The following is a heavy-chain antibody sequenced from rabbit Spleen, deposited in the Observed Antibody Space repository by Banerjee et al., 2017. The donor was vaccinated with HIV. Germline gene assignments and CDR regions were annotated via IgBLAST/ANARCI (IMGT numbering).Heavy chain of an antibody. CDR1: GFAFSSYG. CDR2: INTGSGST. J-gene: IGHJ6*01. CDR3: ARDTGSSLSTYGMDL. V-gene: IGHV1S47*01. D-gene: IGHD8-1*01. Sequence: GQLEESGGGLVKPEGSLTLTCKASGFAFSSYGMSWVRQAPGKGLEWIGTINTGSGSTYYASWVNGRFTISSHNAQNTLYLQLNSLTAADTATYFCARDTGSSLSTYGMDLWGQGTLVTVS.